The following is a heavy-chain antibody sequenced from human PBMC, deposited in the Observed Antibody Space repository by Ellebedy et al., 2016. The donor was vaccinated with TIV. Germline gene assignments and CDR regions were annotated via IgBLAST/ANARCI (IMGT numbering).Heavy chain of an antibody. D-gene: IGHD3-3*01. J-gene: IGHJ3*01. CDR1: GGSLSTYY. V-gene: IGHV4-59*08. CDR2: DFYTGST. CDR3: ARHGSTIFGETDVFDV. Sequence: MPSETLSLTCSVSGGSLSTYYWTWIRQPPGKGLECLVVDFYTGSTTYNPSLRSRSTISLETSKNQFSLKLTSVTAADTAVYYCARHGSTIFGETDVFDVWGQGTVVTVSS.